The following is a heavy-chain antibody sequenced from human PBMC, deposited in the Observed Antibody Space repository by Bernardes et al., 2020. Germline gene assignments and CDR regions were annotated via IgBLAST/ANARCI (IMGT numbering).Heavy chain of an antibody. D-gene: IGHD3-3*01. CDR3: AVSLNDFWSGYPYYFDY. V-gene: IGHV4-39*01. CDR2: IYYSGST. J-gene: IGHJ4*02. Sequence: SETLSLTCTVSGGSISSSSYYWGWIRQPPGKGLEWIGSIYYSGSTYYNPSLKSRVTISVDTSKNQFSLKLSSVTAADTAVYYCAVSLNDFWSGYPYYFDYWGQGTLVTVSS. CDR1: GGSISSSSYY.